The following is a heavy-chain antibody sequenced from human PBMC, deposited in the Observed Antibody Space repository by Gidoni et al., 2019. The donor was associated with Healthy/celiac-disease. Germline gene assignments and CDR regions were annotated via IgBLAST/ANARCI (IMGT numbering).Heavy chain of an antibody. D-gene: IGHD4-17*01. CDR3: ARSLRTTNYYYGMDV. CDR2: IYHSGST. Sequence: QLQLQESGSGLVKPSQTLSLTCAVSGGSISSGGYSWSWIRQPPGKGLEWIGYIYHSGSTYYNPSLKSRVTITVDRSKNQFSLKLSSVTAADTAVYYCARSLRTTNYYYGMDVWGQGTTVTVSS. J-gene: IGHJ6*02. V-gene: IGHV4-30-2*01. CDR1: GGSISSGGYS.